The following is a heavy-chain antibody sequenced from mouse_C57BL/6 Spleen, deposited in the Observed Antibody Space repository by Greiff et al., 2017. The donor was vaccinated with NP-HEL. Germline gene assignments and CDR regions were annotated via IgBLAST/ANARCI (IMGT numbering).Heavy chain of an antibody. CDR1: GYTFTSYW. D-gene: IGHD2-1*01. CDR2: IDPSDSYT. V-gene: IGHV1-50*01. Sequence: VQLQQPGAELVKPGASVKLSCKASGYTFTSYWMQWVNQRPGQGLEWIGEIDPSDSYTNYNQKFKGKATLTVDTSSSTAYMQLSSLTSEASAVYYCATLYGNWYFVVGGTGTTVTVSS. J-gene: IGHJ1*03. CDR3: ATLYGNWYFVV.